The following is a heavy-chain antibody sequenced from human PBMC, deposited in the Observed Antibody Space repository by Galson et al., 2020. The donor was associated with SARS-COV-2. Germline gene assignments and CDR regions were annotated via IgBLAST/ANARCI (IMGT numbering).Heavy chain of an antibody. J-gene: IGHJ6*02. D-gene: IGHD1-26*01. CDR3: ARDASWAMFGMDV. V-gene: IGHV3-21*06. CDR2: ISSSSTYI. Sequence: GGSLRLSCAVSGFTFSSYSMNWVRQAPGKGLEWLSSISSSSTYIYYADSVKGRFTITRDNVKSSLYLQLNSLTAEDTAVYYCARDASWAMFGMDVWGQGTTVTVSS. CDR1: GFTFSSYS.